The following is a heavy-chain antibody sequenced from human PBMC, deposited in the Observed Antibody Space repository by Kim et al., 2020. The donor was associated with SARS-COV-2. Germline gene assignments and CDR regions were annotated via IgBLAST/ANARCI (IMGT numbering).Heavy chain of an antibody. Sequence: GESLRLSCAASGFTFSSYWMHWVRQAPGKGLVWVSRINSDGSSTSYADSVKSRFTISRDNAKNTLYLQMNSLRAEDTAVYYCARGDEQQLVRNYYYYGMDVWGQGATFPVSS. CDR2: INSDGSST. V-gene: IGHV3-74*01. CDR1: GFTFSSYW. CDR3: ARGDEQQLVRNYYYYGMDV. J-gene: IGHJ6*02. D-gene: IGHD6-13*01.